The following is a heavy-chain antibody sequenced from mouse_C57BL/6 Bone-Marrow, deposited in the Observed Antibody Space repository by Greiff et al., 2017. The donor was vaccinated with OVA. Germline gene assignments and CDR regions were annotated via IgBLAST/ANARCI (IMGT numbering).Heavy chain of an antibody. Sequence: QVQLQQPGAELVRPGSSVKLSCKASGYTFTSYWMHWVKQRPIQGLEWIGNIDPSDSETHYNQKVKDKATLTVDKSSSTAYMQLSSLTSEDSAVYYCARRMKLRGAWFAYWGQGTLVTVSA. D-gene: IGHD1-1*01. CDR1: GYTFTSYW. J-gene: IGHJ3*01. V-gene: IGHV1-52*01. CDR2: IDPSDSET. CDR3: ARRMKLRGAWFAY.